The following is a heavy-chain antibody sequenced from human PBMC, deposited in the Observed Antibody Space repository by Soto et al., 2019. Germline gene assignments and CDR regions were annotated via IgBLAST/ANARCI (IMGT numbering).Heavy chain of an antibody. V-gene: IGHV4-30-4*01. CDR1: GGSISSGDYY. CDR2: IYYSGST. Sequence: PSETLSLTCTVSGGSISSGDYYWSWIRQPPGKGLEWIGYIYYSGSTYYNPSLKSRVTISVDTSKNQFSLKLSSVTAADTAVYYCASVRPHDSSGYSDYWGQGTLVTVSS. J-gene: IGHJ4*02. D-gene: IGHD3-22*01. CDR3: ASVRPHDSSGYSDY.